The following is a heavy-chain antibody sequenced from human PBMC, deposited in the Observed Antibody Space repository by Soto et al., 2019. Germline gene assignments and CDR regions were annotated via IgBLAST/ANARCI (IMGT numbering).Heavy chain of an antibody. J-gene: IGHJ6*02. V-gene: IGHV3-66*01. CDR3: ARDSTLHQPLFYGMDV. D-gene: IGHD2-2*01. CDR2: MYSGGST. CDR1: GLTVSSNY. Sequence: EVQLVESGGGLVQPGGSLRLSCAASGLTVSSNYMSWVRQAPGKGLEWVSVMYSGGSTYYADSVKGRFIISRDNYKNTLYRQTDSLRVEDTAVYYCARDSTLHQPLFYGMDVWGQGNTVTVSS.